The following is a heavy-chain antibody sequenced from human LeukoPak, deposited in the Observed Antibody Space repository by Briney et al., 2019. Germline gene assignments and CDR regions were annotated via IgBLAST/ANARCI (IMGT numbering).Heavy chain of an antibody. V-gene: IGHV1-18*01. CDR3: ARDWGYNWNDGGGGFDY. CDR2: ISAYNGNT. Sequence: GASVKVSCKASGYTFTSYGISWVRQAPGQGLEWMGWISAYNGNTNYAQKLQGRVTMTTDTSTSTAYMELRSLRSDDTAVYYCARDWGYNWNDGGGGFDYRGQGTLVTVSS. D-gene: IGHD1-20*01. CDR1: GYTFTSYG. J-gene: IGHJ4*02.